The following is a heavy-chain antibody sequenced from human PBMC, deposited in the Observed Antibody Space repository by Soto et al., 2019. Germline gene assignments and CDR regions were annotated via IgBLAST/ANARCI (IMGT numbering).Heavy chain of an antibody. CDR1: GFTFSTYA. Sequence: SLRLSCAASGFTFSTYAIHWVRQAPGKGLEWVAVISYDGSNKYYADSVKGRFTISRDNSKNTLYLQMNSLRVEDTAVYYCAKNDITVAGQDYWG. D-gene: IGHD6-19*01. CDR2: ISYDGSNK. V-gene: IGHV3-30-3*02. CDR3: AKNDITVAGQDY. J-gene: IGHJ4*01.